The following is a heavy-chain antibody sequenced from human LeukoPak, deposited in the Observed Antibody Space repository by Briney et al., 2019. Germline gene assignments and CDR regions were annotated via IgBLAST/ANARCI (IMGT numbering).Heavy chain of an antibody. CDR1: GGSISSSSYY. CDR3: ARHRDYSQYYFDY. CDR2: IYYSGST. D-gene: IGHD4-11*01. J-gene: IGHJ4*02. Sequence: SETLSLTCTVSGGSISSSSYYWGWIRQPPGKGLEWIGSIYYSGSTYYNPSPKSRVTISVDTSKNQFSLKLSSVTAADTAVYYCARHRDYSQYYFDYWGQGTLVTVSS. V-gene: IGHV4-39*07.